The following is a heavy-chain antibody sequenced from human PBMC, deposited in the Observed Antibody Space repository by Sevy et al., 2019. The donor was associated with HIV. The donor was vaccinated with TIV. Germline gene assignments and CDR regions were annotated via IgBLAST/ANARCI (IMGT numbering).Heavy chain of an antibody. CDR3: ARTNNYCTNGVCYTVGRGYYFVY. CDR2: IIPIFGTA. V-gene: IGHV1-69*06. D-gene: IGHD2-8*01. CDR1: GGTFSSYA. J-gene: IGHJ4*02. Sequence: ASVKVSCKASGGTFSSYAISWVRQAPGQGLEWMGGIIPIFGTANYAQKFQGRVTITADKSTSTAYMELSSLRSEDTAVYYCARTNNYCTNGVCYTVGRGYYFVYWGQGTLVTVSS.